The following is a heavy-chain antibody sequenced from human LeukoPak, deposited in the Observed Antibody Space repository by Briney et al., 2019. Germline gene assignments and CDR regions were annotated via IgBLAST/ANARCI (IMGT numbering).Heavy chain of an antibody. V-gene: IGHV1-69*13. J-gene: IGHJ4*02. CDR1: GGTFSSYA. CDR3: ARGGRLRLGELSLYY. D-gene: IGHD3-16*02. CDR2: IIPIFGTA. Sequence: SVKVSCKASGGTFSSYAISWVRQAPGQGLEWMGGIIPIFGTANYAQKFRGRVTITADESTSTAYMELSSLRSEDTAVYYCARGGRLRLGELSLYYWGQGTLVTVSS.